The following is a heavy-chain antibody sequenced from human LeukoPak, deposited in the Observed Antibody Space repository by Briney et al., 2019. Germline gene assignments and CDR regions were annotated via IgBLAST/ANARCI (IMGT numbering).Heavy chain of an antibody. D-gene: IGHD6-6*01. CDR1: GYTFTGYY. V-gene: IGHV1-2*02. J-gene: IGHJ6*03. CDR2: INPNSGGT. Sequence: ASVKVSCKASGYTFTGYYMHWVRQAPGQGLEWMGWINPNSGGTNYAQKFQGRVTMTRDTSISTAYMELSRLRSDDTAVYYCARRPASAARHSHEYYYYMDVWGKGTTVTVSS. CDR3: ARRPASAARHSHEYYYYMDV.